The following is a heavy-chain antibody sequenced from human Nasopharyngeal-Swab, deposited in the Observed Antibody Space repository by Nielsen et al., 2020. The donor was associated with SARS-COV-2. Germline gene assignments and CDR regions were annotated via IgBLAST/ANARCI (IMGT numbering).Heavy chain of an antibody. D-gene: IGHD3-10*01. J-gene: IGHJ5*02. Sequence: GESLKISCAASGFTFSSYGMHWVRQAPGKGLEWVAVIRYDGSNKYYADSVKGRFTISRDNSKNTLYLQMNSLRAEDTAVYYCASGLYYYGSGSSQNWFDPWGQGTLVTVSS. V-gene: IGHV3-30*02. CDR3: ASGLYYYGSGSSQNWFDP. CDR1: GFTFSSYG. CDR2: IRYDGSNK.